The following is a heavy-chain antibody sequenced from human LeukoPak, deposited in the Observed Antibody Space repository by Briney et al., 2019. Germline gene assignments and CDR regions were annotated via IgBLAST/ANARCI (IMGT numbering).Heavy chain of an antibody. CDR3: ARGFPTVTHFDY. V-gene: IGHV4-30-4*02. J-gene: IGHJ4*02. CDR1: GGSISSGDYY. D-gene: IGHD4-17*01. Sequence: PSEALSLTCTVSGGSISSGDYYWSWIRQPPGKGLEWIGYIYYSGGTYYNPSLKSRVTISVDTSKNQFSLKLSSVTAADTAVYYCARGFPTVTHFDYWGQGTLVTVSS. CDR2: IYYSGGT.